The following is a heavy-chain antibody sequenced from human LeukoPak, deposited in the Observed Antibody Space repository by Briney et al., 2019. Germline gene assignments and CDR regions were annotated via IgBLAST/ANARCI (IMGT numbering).Heavy chain of an antibody. D-gene: IGHD6-13*01. CDR3: ARSGSWTSTPFDY. CDR2: IIPIFGTA. V-gene: IGHV1-69*13. J-gene: IGHJ4*02. Sequence: ASVKVSCKASGGTFISYAISWVRQAPGQGLEWMGGIIPIFGTANYAQKFQGRVTITADESTSTAYMELRSLRSDDTAVYYCARSGSWTSTPFDYWGQGTLVTVSS. CDR1: GGTFISYA.